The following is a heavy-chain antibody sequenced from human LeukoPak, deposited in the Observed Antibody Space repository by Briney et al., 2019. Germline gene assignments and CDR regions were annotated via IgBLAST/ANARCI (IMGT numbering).Heavy chain of an antibody. CDR1: GYIFTNYG. J-gene: IGHJ4*02. CDR3: ARDLYSSGWFGY. Sequence: ASVNVSCTASGYIFTNYGISWVRQAPGQGLEWMGWISTQNGNTKYVQKFQGRVTMTTDTSTSTAYMELRSIRSDDTALYYCARDLYSSGWFGYWGQGTLVTVSS. V-gene: IGHV1-18*01. CDR2: ISTQNGNT. D-gene: IGHD6-19*01.